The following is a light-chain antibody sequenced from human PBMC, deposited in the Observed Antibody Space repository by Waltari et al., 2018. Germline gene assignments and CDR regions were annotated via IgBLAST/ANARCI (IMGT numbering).Light chain of an antibody. CDR1: GGRSNDV. Sequence: QLVLTQSPSASASLGASVKLTCTLSGGRSNDVIAWHQQQPGKGPRFLMKVDSDGSHSRGDEIPDRFSGSSSGAERYLISSSRQSEDEADYYCQTGGHGTWVFGGGTKLTVL. V-gene: IGLV4-69*01. J-gene: IGLJ3*02. CDR3: QTGGHGTWV. CDR2: VDSDGSH.